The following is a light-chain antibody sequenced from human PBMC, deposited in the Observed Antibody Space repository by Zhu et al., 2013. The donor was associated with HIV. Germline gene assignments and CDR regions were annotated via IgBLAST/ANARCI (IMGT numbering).Light chain of an antibody. CDR1: QSVLYSSNNKNY. J-gene: IGKJ3*01. Sequence: DIVMTQSPDSLAVSLGERATINCKSSQSVLYSSNNKNYLAWYQQKPGQPPKLLIYWASTRESGVPDRFSATGSGTEFTLTITSLQAEDVAVYYCQQYYSTPFTFGPGTKVGYQT. V-gene: IGKV4-1*01. CDR2: WAS. CDR3: QQYYSTPFT.